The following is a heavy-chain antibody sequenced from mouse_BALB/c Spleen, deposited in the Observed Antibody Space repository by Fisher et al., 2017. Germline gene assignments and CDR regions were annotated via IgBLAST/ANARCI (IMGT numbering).Heavy chain of an antibody. J-gene: IGHJ4*01. Sequence: KFKGKATLTVDKSSSTAFMHLNSLTSEDSAVYYCARGWWPYYAMDYWGQGTSVTVSS. D-gene: IGHD1-1*02. V-gene: IGHV1S135*01. CDR3: ARGWWPYYAMDY.